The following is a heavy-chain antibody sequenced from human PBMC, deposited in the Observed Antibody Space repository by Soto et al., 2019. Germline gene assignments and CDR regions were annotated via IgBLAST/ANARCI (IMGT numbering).Heavy chain of an antibody. D-gene: IGHD3-9*01. V-gene: IGHV3-30-3*01. J-gene: IGHJ6*02. CDR1: GFLLYTSA. Sequence: PGGSLRLGCATSGFLLYTSAVDWGRHAPGTGLAWGEVMSHDGTRTYYADSVKGRFTISRDNSKNTLYLQMNSVRSEDTAVYYCARPGSGYDVLTGQYFYYYHTMDVWGQGTTVTGSS. CDR3: ARPGSGYDVLTGQYFYYYHTMDV. CDR2: MSHDGTRT.